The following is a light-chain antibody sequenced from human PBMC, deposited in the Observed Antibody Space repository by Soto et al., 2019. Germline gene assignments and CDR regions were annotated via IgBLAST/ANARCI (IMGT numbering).Light chain of an antibody. CDR3: QQYNNWPIT. V-gene: IGKV3-15*01. CDR2: GAS. J-gene: IGKJ5*01. CDR1: QSVSSN. Sequence: EIVMTQSPATLSVSPGERATLTCRASQSVSSNLAWYQQKPGQAPRILIYGASTRETGIPARFIGSGAGTECTRTISSLQSEDVEVDYCQQYNNWPITFGQGTRLEIK.